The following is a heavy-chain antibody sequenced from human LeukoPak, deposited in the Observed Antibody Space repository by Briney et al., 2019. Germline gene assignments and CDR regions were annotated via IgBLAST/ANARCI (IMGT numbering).Heavy chain of an antibody. J-gene: IGHJ4*02. CDR2: ISSSSSYI. CDR3: VDLEYSNTWAFFDF. D-gene: IGHD6-13*01. Sequence: SGGSLRLSCAASGFTFSSYSMNWVRQAPGKGLEWVSSISSSSSYIYYADSVKGRFTISRDKSKNTLDLQMNSLRAEDTAVYHCVDLEYSNTWAFFDFWGQGTLVTVSS. CDR1: GFTFSSYS. V-gene: IGHV3-21*01.